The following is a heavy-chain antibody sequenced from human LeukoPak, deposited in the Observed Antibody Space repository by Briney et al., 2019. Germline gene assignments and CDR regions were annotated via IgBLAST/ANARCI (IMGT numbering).Heavy chain of an antibody. Sequence: SETLSLTCTVSGGSISSSSYYWGWIRQPPGKGLEWIGSIYYSGSTYYNPSLKSRVTISVDTSKNQFSLKLSSVTAADTAVYYCARAGGIAARRWFDYWGQGTLVTVSS. J-gene: IGHJ4*02. V-gene: IGHV4-39*07. D-gene: IGHD6-6*01. CDR1: GGSISSSSYY. CDR2: IYYSGST. CDR3: ARAGGIAARRWFDY.